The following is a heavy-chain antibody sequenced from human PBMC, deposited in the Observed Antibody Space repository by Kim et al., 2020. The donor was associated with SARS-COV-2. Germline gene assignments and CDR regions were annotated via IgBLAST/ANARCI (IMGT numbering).Heavy chain of an antibody. Sequence: GGSLRLSCAASGFTFSDYWMHWVRQGPGKGLVSISHVTSDGSGRSYADSVKGRFTISRDNTRDTVYLEMNSLRVEDTAVYYCVGVRWGSPSYWGQGTLVTVSS. CDR1: GFTFSDYW. D-gene: IGHD3-16*01. V-gene: IGHV3-74*01. CDR3: VGVRWGSPSY. J-gene: IGHJ4*02. CDR2: VTSDGSGR.